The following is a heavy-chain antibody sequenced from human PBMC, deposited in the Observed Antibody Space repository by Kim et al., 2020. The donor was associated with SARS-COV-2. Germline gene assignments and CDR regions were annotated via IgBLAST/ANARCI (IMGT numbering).Heavy chain of an antibody. D-gene: IGHD3-10*01. V-gene: IGHV3-11*03. Sequence: KGRFPISRDNAKNSLYLQRSSLRAEDTAVYYCARWRGGTVSGYYHFGMDVWGQGTTVTVSS. J-gene: IGHJ6*02. CDR3: ARWRGGTVSGYYHFGMDV.